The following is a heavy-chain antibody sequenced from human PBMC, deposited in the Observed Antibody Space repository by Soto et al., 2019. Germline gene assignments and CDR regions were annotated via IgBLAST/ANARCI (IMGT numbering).Heavy chain of an antibody. V-gene: IGHV4-34*01. CDR3: ARGRVGSGWYRDY. J-gene: IGHJ4*02. Sequence: SETLSLTCAVYGGSFSCYYWSWIRQPPGKGLEWIGEINHGGSTNYNPSLKSRVTISVDTSNNHFSLKLSSVTAADTAVYYCARGRVGSGWYRDYWGQGTLVTVS. D-gene: IGHD6-19*01. CDR2: INHGGST. CDR1: GGSFSCYY.